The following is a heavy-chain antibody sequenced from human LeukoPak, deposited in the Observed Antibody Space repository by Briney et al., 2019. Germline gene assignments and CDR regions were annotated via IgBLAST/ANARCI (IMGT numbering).Heavy chain of an antibody. CDR1: GYSFSTYW. CDR2: IYPGDSDT. CDR3: ARSSGSGSSFFDF. D-gene: IGHD6-19*01. Sequence: GESLKIPCKGSGYSFSTYWIGWVRQMPGKGLEWMVIIYPGDSDTRYSPSFQGQVTISADKSISTAYLQWSSLKASDTAMYYCARSSGSGSSFFDFWGQGTLVTVSS. V-gene: IGHV5-51*01. J-gene: IGHJ4*02.